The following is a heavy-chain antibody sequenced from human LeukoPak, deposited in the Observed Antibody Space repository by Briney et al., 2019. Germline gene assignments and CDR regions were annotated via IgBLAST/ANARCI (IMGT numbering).Heavy chain of an antibody. CDR3: ARDEGGIAARPYYFDY. Sequence: GASVKVSCKASGGTFSSYAISWVRQAPGQGLEWMGRIIPILGIANYAQKFQGRVTITADKSTSTAYMELSSLRSEDTAVYYCARDEGGIAARPYYFDYWGQGTLVTVSS. V-gene: IGHV1-69*04. CDR1: GGTFSSYA. J-gene: IGHJ4*02. D-gene: IGHD6-25*01. CDR2: IIPILGIA.